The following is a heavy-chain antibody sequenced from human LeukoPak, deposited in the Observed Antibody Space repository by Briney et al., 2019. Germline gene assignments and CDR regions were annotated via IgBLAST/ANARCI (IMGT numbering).Heavy chain of an antibody. J-gene: IGHJ5*02. CDR3: ARDGGSNNYWFDP. CDR2: INHSGRT. V-gene: IGHV4-34*01. Sequence: LETLSLTCALYGGSFGVYYWIWIRQPPGKGLEWIGEINHSGRTNYNPSLKSRVTISLDKSKNQFSLKLSSVAAADTAVYFCARDGGSNNYWFDPWGQGTLVIVSS. CDR1: GGSFGVYY. D-gene: IGHD4-23*01.